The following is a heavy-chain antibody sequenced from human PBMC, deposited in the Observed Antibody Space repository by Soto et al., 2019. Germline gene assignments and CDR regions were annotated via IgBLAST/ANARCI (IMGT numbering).Heavy chain of an antibody. Sequence: GGSLRLSCAASGFTFSSYEMNWVRQAPGKGLEWVSYISSSGSTIYYADSVKGRFTISRDNAKNSLYLQMNSLRAEDTAVYYCAREIAAAYYYYGMDVWGQGXTVTVYS. CDR3: AREIAAAYYYYGMDV. CDR1: GFTFSSYE. J-gene: IGHJ6*02. V-gene: IGHV3-48*03. CDR2: ISSSGSTI. D-gene: IGHD6-13*01.